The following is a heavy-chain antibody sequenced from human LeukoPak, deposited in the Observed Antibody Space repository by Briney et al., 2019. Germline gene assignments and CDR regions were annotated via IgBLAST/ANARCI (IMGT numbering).Heavy chain of an antibody. CDR1: GGSISSYY. Sequence: SETLSLTCTVSGGSISSYYRSWIRQPAGKGLEWIGRIYTSGSTNYNPSLKSRVTMSVDTSKNQFSLKLSSVTAADTAVYYCAGDYSGYEGLRVVFDYWGQGTLVTVSS. CDR3: AGDYSGYEGLRVVFDY. CDR2: IYTSGST. D-gene: IGHD5-12*01. V-gene: IGHV4-4*07. J-gene: IGHJ4*02.